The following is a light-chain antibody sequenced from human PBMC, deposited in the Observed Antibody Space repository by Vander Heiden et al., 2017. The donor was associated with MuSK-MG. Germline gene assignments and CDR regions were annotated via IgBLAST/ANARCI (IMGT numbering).Light chain of an antibody. CDR1: QSISSY. J-gene: IGKJ2*01. CDR2: AAS. Sequence: DIQLTQSPSSLSASVGDRVTITCRASQSISSYLNWYQQKPGKAPKLLIYAASSLQSGVPSRFSGSGSGTDFTLTISRLQPEDFATYYCQQCDSTLYTFGQRTKLEIK. V-gene: IGKV1-39*01. CDR3: QQCDSTLYT.